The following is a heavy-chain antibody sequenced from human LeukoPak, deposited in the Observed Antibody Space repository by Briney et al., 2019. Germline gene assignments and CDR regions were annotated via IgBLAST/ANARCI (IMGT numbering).Heavy chain of an antibody. Sequence: KPSETLSLTCTVSGGSISSYYWSWIRQPPGKGLEWIGYIYYSGSTNYNPSLKSRVTMSVDTSKNQFSLKLSSVTAADTAVYYCASTMTTVAEFGYWGQGTLVTVSS. J-gene: IGHJ4*02. CDR3: ASTMTTVAEFGY. D-gene: IGHD4-23*01. CDR2: IYYSGST. V-gene: IGHV4-59*12. CDR1: GGSISSYY.